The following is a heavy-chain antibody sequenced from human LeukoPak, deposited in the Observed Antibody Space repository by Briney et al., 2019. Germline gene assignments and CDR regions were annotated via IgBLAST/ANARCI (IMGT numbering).Heavy chain of an antibody. CDR3: SRRGDYMDV. CDR2: ITSSGRSI. CDR1: EFTFSNYY. Sequence: PGGCLRLSCAGAEFTFSNYYTSWIRQAPGKRLEWVAYITSSGRSIGYVDSVKGRFTISRDNDKNSVYLQMNSPTAEDTAVYYCSRRGDYMDVWGKGTTVTVSS. V-gene: IGHV3-11*01. J-gene: IGHJ6*03.